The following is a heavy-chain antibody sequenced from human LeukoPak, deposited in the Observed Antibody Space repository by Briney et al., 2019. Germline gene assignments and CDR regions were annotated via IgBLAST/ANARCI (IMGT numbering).Heavy chain of an antibody. CDR1: GYSFTSYW. V-gene: IGHV5-51*01. CDR2: IYPGDSDT. Sequence: GESLKISCQGSGYSFTSYWISWVRQMPGKGLEWMGIIYPGDSDTRYSPSFQGQVTISVDKSISTAYPQWSTLKASDTAMYYCARELDFGGSNDAFDIWGQGTMVTVSS. D-gene: IGHD4-23*01. CDR3: ARELDFGGSNDAFDI. J-gene: IGHJ3*02.